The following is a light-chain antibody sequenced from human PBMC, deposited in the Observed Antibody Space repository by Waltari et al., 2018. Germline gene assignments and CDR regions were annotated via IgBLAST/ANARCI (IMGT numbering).Light chain of an antibody. Sequence: ETVMTQSPTTLSLSPGDRATLSCRPSQSVSNNLAWYQQKPGQAPRLLIYGASIRATGVPARFSGRGAGTEFTLTISSLQSEDFAVYYCQQYNNWPPYLFGQGSQLEI. J-gene: IGKJ2*01. CDR1: QSVSNN. CDR3: QQYNNWPPYL. CDR2: GAS. V-gene: IGKV3D-15*01.